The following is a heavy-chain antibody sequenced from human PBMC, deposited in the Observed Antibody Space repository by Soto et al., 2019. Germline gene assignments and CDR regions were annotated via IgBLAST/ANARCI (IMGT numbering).Heavy chain of an antibody. CDR1: GGSISSSSYY. CDR3: ARRIVLMVYATGWFDY. J-gene: IGHJ4*02. V-gene: IGHV4-39*01. Sequence: QLQLQESGPGLVKPSETLSLTCTVSGGSISSSSYYWGWIRQPPGKGLEWIGSIYYSGSTYYNPSLKSRVTISVDTSKNQFSLKLSSVTAADTAVYYCARRIVLMVYATGWFDYWGQGTLVTVSS. CDR2: IYYSGST. D-gene: IGHD2-8*01.